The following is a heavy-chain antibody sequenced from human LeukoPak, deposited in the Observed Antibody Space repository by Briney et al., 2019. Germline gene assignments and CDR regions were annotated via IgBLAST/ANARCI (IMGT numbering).Heavy chain of an antibody. CDR2: INSDGSST. J-gene: IGHJ4*02. V-gene: IGHV3-74*01. D-gene: IGHD2-8*02. Sequence: PGGSLRLSCAASGFTFSSYWMHWVRQAPGKGLVWVSRINSDGSSTSYADSVKGRFTISRDNTKNSLYLQMNSLRAEDTAVYYCARDSPYGTAGYWGQGTLVTVSS. CDR3: ARDSPYGTAGY. CDR1: GFTFSSYW.